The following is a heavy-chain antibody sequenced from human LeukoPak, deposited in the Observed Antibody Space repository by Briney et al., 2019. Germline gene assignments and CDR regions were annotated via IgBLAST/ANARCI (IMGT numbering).Heavy chain of an antibody. J-gene: IGHJ6*02. CDR3: ARVPYCSGGGCQRLFYYCGMDV. D-gene: IGHD2-15*01. V-gene: IGHV3-30*04. CDR2: ISYDGRNK. CDR1: GFSFSSYA. Sequence: GGSLRLSCAASGFSFSSYAMHWVRQAPGKGLEWVAVISYDGRNKYYADSVKGRFTISRDNSKNTLYQQMNSLRAEDTAVYYCARVPYCSGGGCQRLFYYCGMDVWGQGTTVTVSS.